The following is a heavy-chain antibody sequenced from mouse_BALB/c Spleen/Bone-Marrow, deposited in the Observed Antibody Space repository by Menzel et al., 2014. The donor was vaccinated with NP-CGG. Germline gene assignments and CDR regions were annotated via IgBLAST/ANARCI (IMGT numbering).Heavy chain of an antibody. Sequence: LVKTGASVNISCKASGYSFTGYYMHWVKQSHGKSLEWIGYISCYNGATSYNQKFKGKATFTVDTSSSTAYMQFNSLTSEDSAVYYCARGDGYYVDLDYWGQGTTLTVSS. D-gene: IGHD2-3*01. CDR3: ARGDGYYVDLDY. J-gene: IGHJ2*01. CDR2: ISCYNGAT. CDR1: GYSFTGYY. V-gene: IGHV1S34*01.